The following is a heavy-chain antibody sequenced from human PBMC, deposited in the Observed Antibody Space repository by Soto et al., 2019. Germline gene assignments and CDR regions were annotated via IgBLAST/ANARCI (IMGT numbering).Heavy chain of an antibody. CDR2: ISSSSSYT. CDR3: ARVVHYYGSGSYFGPYFDY. V-gene: IGHV3-11*05. CDR1: GFTFSDYY. J-gene: IGHJ4*02. D-gene: IGHD3-10*01. Sequence: PGGSLRLSCAASGFTFSDYYMSWIRQAPGKGLEWVSYISSSSSYTNYADSVKGRFTISRDNAKNSLYLQMNSLRAEDTAVSYCARVVHYYGSGSYFGPYFDYWGQGTLVTVSS.